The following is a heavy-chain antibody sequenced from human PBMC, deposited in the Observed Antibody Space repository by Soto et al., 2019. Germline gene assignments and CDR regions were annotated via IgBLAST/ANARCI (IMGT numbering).Heavy chain of an antibody. CDR3: ATVWFGESYYFDY. V-gene: IGHV1-69*02. CDR2: IIPILGIA. CDR1: GGTFSSYT. D-gene: IGHD3-10*01. J-gene: IGHJ4*02. Sequence: ASVKVSCKASGGTFSSYTISWVRQAPGQGLEWMGRIIPILGIANYAQKFQGRVTITADKSTSTAYMELSSLRSEDTAVYYCATVWFGESYYFDYWGQGTLVTVSS.